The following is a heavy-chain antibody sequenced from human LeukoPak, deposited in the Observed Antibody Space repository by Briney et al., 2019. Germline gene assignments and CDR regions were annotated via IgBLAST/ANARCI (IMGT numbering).Heavy chain of an antibody. CDR1: GFTFSSYS. D-gene: IGHD2-15*01. J-gene: IGHJ5*02. CDR2: ISTSSSHI. CDR3: ARGADGVSSNSRGWFDP. V-gene: IGHV3-21*01. Sequence: GGSLRLSCTASGFTFSSYSMNWVRQAPGKVLEWVSSISTSSSHIYYADSAKGRFTISRDNARNSLYLQMNTLRAEDTAVYSCARGADGVSSNSRGWFDPWGQGTLVTVSS.